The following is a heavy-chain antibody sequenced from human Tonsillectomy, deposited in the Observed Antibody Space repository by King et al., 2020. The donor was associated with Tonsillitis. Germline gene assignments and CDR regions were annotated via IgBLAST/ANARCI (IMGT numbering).Heavy chain of an antibody. CDR1: GFTFSTYG. D-gene: IGHD3-3*01. CDR2: IRYDGSDK. CDR3: AKSRQNYDSWGAFDY. Sequence: HVQLVESGGGVVQPGGSLTLSCAASGFTFSTYGMHWVRQAPGKGLEWVAFIRYDGSDKYYADSMKGRFTISRDNSKNTLFLQMNSLRAEDTAVYYCAKSRQNYDSWGAFDYWGQGTLVTVSS. J-gene: IGHJ4*02. V-gene: IGHV3-30*02.